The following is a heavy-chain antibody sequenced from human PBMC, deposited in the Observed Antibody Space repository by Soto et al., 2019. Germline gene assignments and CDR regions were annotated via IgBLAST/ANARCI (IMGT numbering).Heavy chain of an antibody. V-gene: IGHV3-11*05. CDR1: GFPFSDYY. CDR3: ARRRPTGYYNY. D-gene: IGHD3-9*01. Sequence: QVQLVESGGDLVKPGGSLRLSCAASGFPFSDYYMSWIRQAPGKGLEWVSSISSSSSDTNYAQSVKGRFTISRDNAKNSLHLQMNSLSAEDPAVYYCARRRPTGYYNYWGQGTLVTVSA. J-gene: IGHJ4*02. CDR2: ISSSSSDT.